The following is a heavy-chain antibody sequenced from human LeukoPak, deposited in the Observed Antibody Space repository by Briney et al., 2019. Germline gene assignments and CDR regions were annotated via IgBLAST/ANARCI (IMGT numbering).Heavy chain of an antibody. V-gene: IGHV4-61*01. J-gene: IGHJ4*02. CDR3: ARDHSSSWSYFDY. CDR1: GGSISRSSYY. D-gene: IGHD6-13*01. CDR2: ISYSGNT. Sequence: SETLSLTCTVSGGSISRSSYYWSWIRQPPGKGLEWIGHISYSGNTNYKPSLKSRVTISVDTSKNQFSLKLSSVTAADTAVYYCARDHSSSWSYFDYWGQGTLVTVSS.